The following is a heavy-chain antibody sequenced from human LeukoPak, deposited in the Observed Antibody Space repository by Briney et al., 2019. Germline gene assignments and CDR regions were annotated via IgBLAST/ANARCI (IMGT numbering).Heavy chain of an antibody. V-gene: IGHV4-34*01. Sequence: PSETLSLTCAVYGGSFSGYYWSWIRQPPGKGLEWIGEINHSGSTNYNPSLKSRVTISVDTSKNQFSLKLSSVTAADTAVYYCARGLYSYGPNYCYYYMDVWGKGTTVTVSS. CDR2: INHSGST. J-gene: IGHJ6*03. CDR3: ARGLYSYGPNYCYYYMDV. D-gene: IGHD5-18*01. CDR1: GGSFSGYY.